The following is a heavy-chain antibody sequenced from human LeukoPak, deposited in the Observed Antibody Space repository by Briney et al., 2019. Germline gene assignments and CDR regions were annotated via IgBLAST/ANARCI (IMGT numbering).Heavy chain of an antibody. CDR2: ISAYNGNT. CDR3: ARDLGEAAAGTNY. D-gene: IGHD6-13*01. V-gene: IGHV1-18*01. CDR1: GDTFTSYG. Sequence: ASVTVSCTASGDTFTSYGISWVRQAPGQGLEWMGWISAYNGNTNYAQKLQGRVTMTTDTSTSTAYMELSSLRSEDTAVYYCARDLGEAAAGTNYWGQGTLVTVSS. J-gene: IGHJ4*02.